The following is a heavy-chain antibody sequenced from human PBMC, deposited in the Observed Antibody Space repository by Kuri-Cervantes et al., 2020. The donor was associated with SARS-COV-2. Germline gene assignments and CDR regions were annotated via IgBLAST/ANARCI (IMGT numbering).Heavy chain of an antibody. D-gene: IGHD3-3*01. CDR1: GGSISTGDYY. CDR2: IYCSGST. J-gene: IGHJ4*02. CDR3: ARGITIFGVVPYYFDY. Sequence: SETLSLTCTVSGGSISTGDYYWSWIRQPPGKGLEWIGYIYCSGSTYYNPSLKSRVTISVDTPKNQFSLKLSSVTAADTAVYYCARGITIFGVVPYYFDYWGQGTLVTVSS. V-gene: IGHV4-30-4*08.